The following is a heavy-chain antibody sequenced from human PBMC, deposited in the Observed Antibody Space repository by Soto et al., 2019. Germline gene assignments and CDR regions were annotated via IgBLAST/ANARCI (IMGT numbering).Heavy chain of an antibody. J-gene: IGHJ5*02. CDR1: GGSISSYY. V-gene: IGHV4-59*01. CDR3: ARERSSSGWHDWWFDP. CDR2: IYYSGST. D-gene: IGHD6-19*01. Sequence: QVQLQESGPGLVKPSETLSLTCTVSGGSISSYYWSWIRQPPGKGLEWIGYIYYSGSTNYNPSLKSRVTISVDTSKNQFSLKLSSVTAADTAVYYCARERSSSGWHDWWFDPWGQGTLVTVSS.